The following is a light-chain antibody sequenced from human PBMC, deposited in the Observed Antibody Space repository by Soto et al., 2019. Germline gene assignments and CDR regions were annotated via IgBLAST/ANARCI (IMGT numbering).Light chain of an antibody. CDR1: SSDIGNYDL. J-gene: IGLJ1*01. V-gene: IGLV2-23*01. CDR3: CSFAGSDTPYL. Sequence: QSALAQPASVSGSPGQSITISCTGTSSDIGNYDLVSWYQQVPGKAPKLIIYEGTKRPSGISDRFSDSKSGNTASLTVSGLQPEDEADYFCCSFAGSDTPYLFGSGTKVTVL. CDR2: EGT.